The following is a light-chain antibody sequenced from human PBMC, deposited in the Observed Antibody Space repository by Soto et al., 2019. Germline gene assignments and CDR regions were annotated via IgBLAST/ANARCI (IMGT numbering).Light chain of an antibody. V-gene: IGKV1-17*01. CDR1: QGIRNN. CDR3: QHYNSYSEA. Sequence: DIQMTQSPSSLVASVGDRVTITCRASQGIRNNLGWYQQKPGKAPKRLIYGTSNLQYGAPSRFSGSGSWTEFTLTISSLQPDDFATYYCQHYNSYSEAFGQGTKVDIK. J-gene: IGKJ1*01. CDR2: GTS.